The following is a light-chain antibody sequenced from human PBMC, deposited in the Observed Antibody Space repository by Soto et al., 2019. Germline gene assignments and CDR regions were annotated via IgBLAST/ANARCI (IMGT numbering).Light chain of an antibody. CDR1: QTGSRS. CDR2: GAS. Sequence: EVVLTQSPATLAVSPGERATLSCRASQTGSRSLEWYQQKPGQAPRLLIYGASMRTTGVPDRFSGSGSDTDLTLTISSLQSEDVAVYYGQQYIDGPAYTCGQGTKVEIK. V-gene: IGKV3-15*01. J-gene: IGKJ2*01. CDR3: QQYIDGPAYT.